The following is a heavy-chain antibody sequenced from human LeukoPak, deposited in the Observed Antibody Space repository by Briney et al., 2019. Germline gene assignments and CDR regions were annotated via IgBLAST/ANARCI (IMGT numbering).Heavy chain of an antibody. D-gene: IGHD3-22*01. J-gene: IGHJ4*02. CDR3: AKRYYYDSSGTYEGY. CDR1: GFTFSSYA. Sequence: PGGSLRLSCAASGFTFSSYAMSWVRQAPGKGLEWVSAISGSGGSTYYADSVKGRFTISRDNSKNTLYLQMNSLRAEDTAVYYCAKRYYYDSSGTYEGYWGQGTLVTVSS. V-gene: IGHV3-23*01. CDR2: ISGSGGST.